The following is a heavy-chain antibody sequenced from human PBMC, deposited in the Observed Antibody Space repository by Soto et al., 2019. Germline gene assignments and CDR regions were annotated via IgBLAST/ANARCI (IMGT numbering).Heavy chain of an antibody. CDR2: IYYTGST. CDR3: ARSGYYGFVY. J-gene: IGHJ4*02. Sequence: PSETCPLTCAVSGESVIDYYWSWIRQPPGKGLEWIGHIYYTGSTNYNPSLRSRVTMSQDTSKNQFSLKLASVTAADTAVYYCARSGYYGFVYWGQGALVTVSS. CDR1: GESVIDYY. D-gene: IGHD3-10*01. V-gene: IGHV4-59*02.